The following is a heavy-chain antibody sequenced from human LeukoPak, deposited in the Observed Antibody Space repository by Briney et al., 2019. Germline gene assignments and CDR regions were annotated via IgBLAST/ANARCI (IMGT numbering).Heavy chain of an antibody. Sequence: SETLSLTCYVSGGSFSGSYWSWIRQPPGKGLEWIGEINPSGTTNYNPHLSRRVTVSVDTSKNQFSLNLTSVTGADTAVYFCARGIVYGSGSYYKAYYFDSWGQGTLVTVSS. CDR2: INPSGTT. D-gene: IGHD3-10*01. J-gene: IGHJ4*02. CDR1: GGSFSGSY. CDR3: ARGIVYGSGSYYKAYYFDS. V-gene: IGHV4-34*01.